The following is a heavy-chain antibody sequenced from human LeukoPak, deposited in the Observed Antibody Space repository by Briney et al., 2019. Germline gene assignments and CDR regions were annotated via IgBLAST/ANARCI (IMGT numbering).Heavy chain of an antibody. CDR3: AKSSAAAADFDY. J-gene: IGHJ4*02. D-gene: IGHD6-13*01. Sequence: GRSLRLSCAASGFTFDDYAMHWVRQAPGKGLEWVSGISWNSGSIGYADSVKGRFTISRDNAKNSLYLQMNSLRAEDTALYYCAKSSAAAADFDYWGQGTLVTVSS. V-gene: IGHV3-9*01. CDR2: ISWNSGSI. CDR1: GFTFDDYA.